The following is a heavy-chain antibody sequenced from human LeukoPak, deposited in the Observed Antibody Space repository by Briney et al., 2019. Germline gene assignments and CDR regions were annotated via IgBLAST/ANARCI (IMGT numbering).Heavy chain of an antibody. J-gene: IGHJ4*02. CDR2: SSSGSTI. D-gene: IGHD3/OR15-3a*01. CDR1: GFTPSDYY. V-gene: IGHV3-11*01. Sequence: PGGSLRLSCAASGFTPSDYYMSWIRQAPGKGLEWVSYSSSGSTIYYADSVKGRFAISRDNAKNSLYLQMNSLRAEDTAVYYCARRRDFIDYWGQGTLVTVSS. CDR3: ARRRDFIDY.